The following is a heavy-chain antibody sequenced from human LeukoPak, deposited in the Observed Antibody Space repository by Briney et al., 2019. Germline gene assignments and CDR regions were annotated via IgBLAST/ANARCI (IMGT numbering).Heavy chain of an antibody. CDR3: ARAVSGRFDY. D-gene: IGHD6-19*01. J-gene: IGHJ4*02. V-gene: IGHV4-39*01. CDR1: GGSISSGGYY. CDR2: IYYSGST. Sequence: SETLSLTCTVSGGSISSGGYYWSWIRQPPGKGLEWIGSIYYSGSTYYNPSLKSRVTISVDTSKNQFSLKLSSVTAADTAIYYCARAVSGRFDYWGQGTLVTVSS.